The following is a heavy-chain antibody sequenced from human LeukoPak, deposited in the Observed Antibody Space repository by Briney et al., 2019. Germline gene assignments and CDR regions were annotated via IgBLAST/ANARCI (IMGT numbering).Heavy chain of an antibody. J-gene: IGHJ4*01. Sequence: PGGSLRLSCAASGFTFSSYAMSWVRQGPGKGLEWVSTISGSGGSTYYADSVKGRFTISRDNSKNTLYLQMNSLRAEDTAVYYCAKDMTTAVAGTLFDCWGQGTLVTVSS. CDR3: AKDMTTAVAGTLFDC. CDR2: ISGSGGST. V-gene: IGHV3-23*01. CDR1: GFTFSSYA. D-gene: IGHD6-19*01.